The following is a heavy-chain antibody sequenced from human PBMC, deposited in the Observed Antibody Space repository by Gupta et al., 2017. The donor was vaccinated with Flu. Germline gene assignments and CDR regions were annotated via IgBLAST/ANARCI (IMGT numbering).Heavy chain of an antibody. CDR3: ARDLSSRVGYSNYFDY. CDR2: IYHSGST. J-gene: IGHJ4*02. CDR1: GYSISSGYY. D-gene: IGHD4-4*01. Sequence: QVQLQESGPGLVKPSETLSLTCAVPGYSISSGYYWGWIRQPPGKGLEWIGSIYHSGSTYYNPSLKSRVTISVDTSKNQFSLKLSSVTAADTAVYYCARDLSSRVGYSNYFDYWGQGTLVTVSS. V-gene: IGHV4-38-2*02.